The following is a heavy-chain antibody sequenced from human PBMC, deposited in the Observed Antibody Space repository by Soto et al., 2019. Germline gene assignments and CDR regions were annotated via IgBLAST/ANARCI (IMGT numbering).Heavy chain of an antibody. Sequence: GGSLRLSCAASGFTFSSYSMNWVRQAPGKGLEWVSSISSSSSYIYYADSVKGRFTISRDNAKNSLYLQMNSLRAEDTAVYYCARACYYDSSGYARNYYGMDVWGQGTTVTVSS. CDR1: GFTFSSYS. CDR2: ISSSSSYI. V-gene: IGHV3-21*01. J-gene: IGHJ6*02. CDR3: ARACYYDSSGYARNYYGMDV. D-gene: IGHD3-22*01.